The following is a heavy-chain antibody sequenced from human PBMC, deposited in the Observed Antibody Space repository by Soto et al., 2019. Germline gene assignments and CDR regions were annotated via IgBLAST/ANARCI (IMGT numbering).Heavy chain of an antibody. J-gene: IGHJ6*01. CDR1: GFTFSSYE. CDR2: ISSSGSTI. CDR3: ARDYGYYDFWGGYYRGGVGYYYYGMDV. Sequence: EVQLVESGGGLVQPGGSLRLSCAASGFTFSSYEMNWVRQAPGKGLEWVSYISSSGSTIYYADSVKGRFTISRDNAKNSLYLQMNGLRAEDTAVYYCARDYGYYDFWGGYYRGGVGYYYYGMDVW. V-gene: IGHV3-48*03. D-gene: IGHD3-3*01.